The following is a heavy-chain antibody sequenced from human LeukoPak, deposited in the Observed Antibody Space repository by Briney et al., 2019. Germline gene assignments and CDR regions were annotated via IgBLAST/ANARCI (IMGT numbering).Heavy chain of an antibody. Sequence: GGSLRLSCAASGFTFSSYAMHWVRQAPGEGLEWVAVISYDGSNKYYADSVKGRFTISRDNSKNTLYLQMNSLRAEDTAVYYCARDVRQWTYYYYYMDVWGKGTTVTVSS. V-gene: IGHV3-30*04. J-gene: IGHJ6*03. D-gene: IGHD6-19*01. CDR1: GFTFSSYA. CDR3: ARDVRQWTYYYYYMDV. CDR2: ISYDGSNK.